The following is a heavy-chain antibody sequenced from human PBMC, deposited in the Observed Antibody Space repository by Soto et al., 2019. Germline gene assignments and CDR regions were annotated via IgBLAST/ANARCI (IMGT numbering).Heavy chain of an antibody. CDR3: AIPPRGSGSYRVYYYGMDV. CDR1: GFTFSSYA. CDR2: ISGSGGST. V-gene: IGHV3-23*01. D-gene: IGHD3-10*01. J-gene: IGHJ6*02. Sequence: GGSLRLSCAASGFTFSSYAMSGVRQAPGKGLEWGSAISGSGGSTYYADSVKGRFTISIDNSKNTLYLQMNSLRAEDTAVYYCAIPPRGSGSYRVYYYGMDVWGQGTTVTVSS.